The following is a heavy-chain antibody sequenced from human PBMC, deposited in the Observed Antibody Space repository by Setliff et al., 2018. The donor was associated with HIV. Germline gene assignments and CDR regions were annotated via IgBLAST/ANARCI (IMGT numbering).Heavy chain of an antibody. CDR2: IYTNGYT. D-gene: IGHD2-15*01. CDR1: GGSISSGSYY. V-gene: IGHV4-61*09. J-gene: IGHJ3*02. CDR3: ARGQGCSGRCHYAFEM. Sequence: PSETLSLTWSVSGGSISSGSYYWTWIRQPAGQGPEWIGHIYTNGYTNYNPSLKSRVTISVDTSKNQFSLNLNSVTAADPAVYYCARGQGCSGRCHYAFEMWGQGTMVTVSS.